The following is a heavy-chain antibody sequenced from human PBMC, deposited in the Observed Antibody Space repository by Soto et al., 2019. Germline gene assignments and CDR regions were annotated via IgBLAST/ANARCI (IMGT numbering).Heavy chain of an antibody. J-gene: IGHJ4*02. CDR3: ARGSRDFWSGYLGHIGY. V-gene: IGHV3-30-3*01. D-gene: IGHD3-3*01. Sequence: VAVASFDGSTKYNADSVKGRFTISRDDSKNTVYLQLNSLRSEDTAVYYCARGSRDFWSGYLGHIGYWGQGTLVTVSS. CDR2: ASFDGSTK.